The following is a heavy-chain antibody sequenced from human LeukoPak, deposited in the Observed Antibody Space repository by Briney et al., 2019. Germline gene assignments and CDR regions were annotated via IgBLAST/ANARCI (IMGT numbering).Heavy chain of an antibody. CDR1: GYTFTGYY. V-gene: IGHV1-2*02. CDR3: ASEHCSSTSCFSAY. CDR2: INPNSGGT. Sequence: ASVKVSCKASGYTFTGYYMHRVRQAPGQGLEWMGWINPNSGGTNYAQKFQGRVTMTRDTSISTAYMELSRLRSDDTAVYYCASEHCSSTSCFSAYWGQGTLVTVSS. J-gene: IGHJ4*02. D-gene: IGHD2-2*01.